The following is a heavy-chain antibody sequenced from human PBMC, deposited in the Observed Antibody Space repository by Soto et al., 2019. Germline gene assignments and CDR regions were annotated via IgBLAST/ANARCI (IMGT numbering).Heavy chain of an antibody. CDR1: GGSISSGSYY. Sequence: SETLSLTCTVSGGSISSGSYYWSWIRQPPGKGLEWIGYIYYSGSTNYNPSLKSRVTISVDTSKNQFSLKLSSVTAADTAVYYCARGSYGSSSAFYGMDVWGQGTTVTV. CDR3: ARGSYGSSSAFYGMDV. D-gene: IGHD6-13*01. J-gene: IGHJ6*02. CDR2: IYYSGST. V-gene: IGHV4-61*01.